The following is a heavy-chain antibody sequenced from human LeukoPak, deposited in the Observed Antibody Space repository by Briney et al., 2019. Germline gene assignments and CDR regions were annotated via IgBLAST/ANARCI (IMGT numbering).Heavy chain of an antibody. Sequence: GASVKVSCKASGYTLSHYYMHWVRQAPGQGLEWMGIINPSRGSTSYAQKFQGRVTMTRDTSTSTVYMELSSLRSEDTAVYYCARPTSIIPASNIYYYYYAMDVWGQGTTVTVSS. CDR1: GYTLSHYY. CDR2: INPSRGST. V-gene: IGHV1-46*01. J-gene: IGHJ6*02. D-gene: IGHD2-2*01. CDR3: ARPTSIIPASNIYYYYYAMDV.